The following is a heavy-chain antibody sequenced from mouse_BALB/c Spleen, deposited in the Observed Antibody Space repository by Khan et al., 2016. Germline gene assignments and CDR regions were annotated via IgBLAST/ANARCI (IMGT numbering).Heavy chain of an antibody. CDR3: SRVGYDSWFAY. J-gene: IGHJ3*01. D-gene: IGHD2-2*01. Sequence: QVQLQQSGPELVKPGASLKIPCKASGYTFTDYYINWVKQKPGQGLEWIGWIYPGSSNTKYNEKFKGKATLTVHTSSSTAYMQFSSLTSEDTAVYFCSRVGYDSWFAYWGQVTLVTVSA. CDR1: GYTFTDYY. V-gene: IGHV1-84*02. CDR2: IYPGSSNT.